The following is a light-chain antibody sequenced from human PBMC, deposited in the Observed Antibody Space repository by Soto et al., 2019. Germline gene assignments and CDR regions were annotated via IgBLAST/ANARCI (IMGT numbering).Light chain of an antibody. CDR3: SSYTTSSTLV. V-gene: IGLV2-14*03. Sequence: QSVLTQPASVFGSPGQSITISCTGTSSDVGGHNFVSWYQQHPGKAPKLMIFEVSSRPSGVSNRLSGSKSGNTASLTISGLQPEDEADYYCSSYTTSSTLVFGTGTKLTVL. CDR1: SSDVGGHNF. CDR2: EVS. J-gene: IGLJ1*01.